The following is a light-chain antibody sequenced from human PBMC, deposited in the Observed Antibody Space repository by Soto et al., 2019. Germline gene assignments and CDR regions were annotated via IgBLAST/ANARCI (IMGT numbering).Light chain of an antibody. CDR2: KAS. J-gene: IGKJ1*01. CDR1: QSISSW. Sequence: EIEMTQAASTLSESEGDRVTITCRASQSISSWLAWYQQKPGKAPKLLIYKASSLESGVPSRFSGSGSGTEFTLTISSLQPDDLATYYSQQYKRYPWTFGQGTKVDI. V-gene: IGKV1-5*03. CDR3: QQYKRYPWT.